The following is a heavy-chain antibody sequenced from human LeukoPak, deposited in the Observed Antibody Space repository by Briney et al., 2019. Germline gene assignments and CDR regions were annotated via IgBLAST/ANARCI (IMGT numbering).Heavy chain of an antibody. CDR3: ARVGTSEGTLEDY. CDR1: GFTFTTYW. J-gene: IGHJ4*02. D-gene: IGHD2/OR15-2a*01. Sequence: GGSLRLSCAASGFTFTTYWMSWVRQAPGKGLEWVANIKEDGSEKYYVDSVKGRFTISRDNAVNSLYLQMNSLRADDTAVYYCARVGTSEGTLEDYWGQGTLVTVSS. V-gene: IGHV3-7*01. CDR2: IKEDGSEK.